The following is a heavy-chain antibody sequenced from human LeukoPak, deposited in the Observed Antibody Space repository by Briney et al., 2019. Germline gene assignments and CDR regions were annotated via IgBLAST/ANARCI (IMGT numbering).Heavy chain of an antibody. CDR1: GFSLSTSGVG. CDR3: AHLEMATITIDY. CDR2: IYWDDDK. J-gene: IGHJ4*02. V-gene: IGHV2-5*02. Sequence: SGPTLVNPTQTLTLTCTFSGFSLSTSGVGVGWIRQPPGKALEWLALIYWDDDKRYSPSLRSRLTITKDTSKNQVVLTMTNMDPVDTVTYYCAHLEMATITIDYWGQGTLVTVSS. D-gene: IGHD5-24*01.